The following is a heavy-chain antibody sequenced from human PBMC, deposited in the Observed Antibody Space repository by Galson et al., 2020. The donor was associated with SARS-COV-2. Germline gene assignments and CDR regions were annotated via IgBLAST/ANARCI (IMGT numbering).Heavy chain of an antibody. CDR2: IKSKTDGGTT. CDR3: TTTPDIVAAYQYYYYYYYMDV. J-gene: IGHJ6*03. CDR1: GFTFSNAW. Sequence: GGSLRLYCAASGFTFSNAWMSWVRQAPGKGLEWVGRIKSKTDGGTTDYAAPVKARFTISRDDSKNTLYLQMNSLKTEDTAVYYCTTTPDIVAAYQYYYYYYYMDVWAKGPRSPSP. V-gene: IGHV3-15*01. D-gene: IGHD2-21*01.